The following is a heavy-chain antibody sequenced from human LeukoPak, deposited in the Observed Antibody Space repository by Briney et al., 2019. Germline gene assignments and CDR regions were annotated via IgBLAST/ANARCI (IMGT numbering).Heavy chain of an antibody. CDR1: GGTFSSYA. CDR3: ARAPDIAVTATGH. J-gene: IGHJ4*02. V-gene: IGHV1-69*06. D-gene: IGHD6-19*01. Sequence: SVKVSCKASGGTFSSYAISWVRQAPGQGLEWMGGIIPIFGTANYAQKFQGRVKITADKSTSTAYMELSSLRSEDTAVYCCARAPDIAVTATGHWGQGTLVTVSS. CDR2: IIPIFGTA.